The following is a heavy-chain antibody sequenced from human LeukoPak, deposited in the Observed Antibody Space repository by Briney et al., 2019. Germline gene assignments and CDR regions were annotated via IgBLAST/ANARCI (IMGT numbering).Heavy chain of an antibody. J-gene: IGHJ6*02. D-gene: IGHD1-14*01. V-gene: IGHV1-2*02. CDR2: INPNSGGT. Sequence: ASLKVSCKAAGYTFTGYYMHWVRQAPGQGLEWMGWINPNSGGTNYAQKFQGRVTMTRDTSISTAYMELSSLRSEDTAVYYCARASGYNSNQEYYYYGMDVWGQGTTVTVS. CDR3: ARASGYNSNQEYYYYGMDV. CDR1: GYTFTGYY.